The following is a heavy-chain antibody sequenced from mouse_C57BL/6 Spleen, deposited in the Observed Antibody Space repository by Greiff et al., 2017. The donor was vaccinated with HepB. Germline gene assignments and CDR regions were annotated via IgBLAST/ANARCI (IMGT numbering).Heavy chain of an antibody. CDR3: ARDGGGNWDFDY. D-gene: IGHD4-1*01. CDR1: GFTFSSYA. V-gene: IGHV5-4*01. J-gene: IGHJ2*01. Sequence: EVHLVESGGGLVKPGGSLKLSCAASGFTFSSYAMSWVRQTPEKRLEWVATISDGGSYTYYPDNVKGRFTISRDNAKNNLYLQMSHLKSEDTAMYYCARDGGGNWDFDYWGQGTTLTVSS. CDR2: ISDGGSYT.